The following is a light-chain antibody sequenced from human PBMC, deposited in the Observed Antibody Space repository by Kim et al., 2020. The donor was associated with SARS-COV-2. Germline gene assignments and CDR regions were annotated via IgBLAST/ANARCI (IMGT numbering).Light chain of an antibody. Sequence: LSPGERAPLSCRASQRVGSSLAWYQQKPGQAPSLLIYDTFSRATGIPARFSASGSGTDFTLTISSLEPEDFAVYYCQQRGNWPLTFGQGTRVEIK. CDR3: QQRGNWPLT. CDR1: QRVGSS. V-gene: IGKV3-11*01. CDR2: DTF. J-gene: IGKJ1*01.